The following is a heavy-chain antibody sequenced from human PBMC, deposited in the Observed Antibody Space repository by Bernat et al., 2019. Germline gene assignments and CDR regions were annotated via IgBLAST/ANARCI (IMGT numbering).Heavy chain of an antibody. D-gene: IGHD3-10*01. V-gene: IGHV3-15*07. CDR1: GFTFSNAW. Sequence: EVQLVESGGGLVKPGGSLRLSCAASGFTFSNAWMNWVRQAPGKGLEWVGRIKSKTDGGTTDYAAPVKGRFTISRDDSKNTLYLQMNSLKTEDTAVYHCVLWPRSYYYYGMDVWGQGTTVTVSS. CDR2: IKSKTDGGTT. J-gene: IGHJ6*02. CDR3: VLWPRSYYYYGMDV.